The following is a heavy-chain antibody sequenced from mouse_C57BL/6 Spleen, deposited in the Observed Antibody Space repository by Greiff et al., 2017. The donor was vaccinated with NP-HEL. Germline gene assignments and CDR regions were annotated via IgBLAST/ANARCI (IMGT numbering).Heavy chain of an antibody. J-gene: IGHJ4*01. CDR1: GYTFTSYW. V-gene: IGHV1-64*01. Sequence: QVQLQQSGAELVKPGASVKLSCKASGYTFTSYWMHWVKQRPGQGLEWIGMIHPNSGSTNYNEKFKSKATLTVDKSSSTAYMQLSSLTSEDSAVYYCARRVTTAMDYWGQGTSVTVSS. CDR3: ARRVTTAMDY. D-gene: IGHD2-5*01. CDR2: IHPNSGST.